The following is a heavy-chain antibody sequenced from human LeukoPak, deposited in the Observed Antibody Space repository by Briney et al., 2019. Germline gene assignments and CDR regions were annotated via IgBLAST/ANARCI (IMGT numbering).Heavy chain of an antibody. J-gene: IGHJ5*02. CDR1: GYTFTSYG. Sequence: ASVKVSCKASGYTFTSYGISWVRQAPGQGLEWMGWISAYNGNTNYAQKLQGRVTMTTDTSTSTAYMELRSLRSDDTAVYYCARDGFTMVRGVIEYWSDPWGQGTLVTVSS. D-gene: IGHD3-10*01. V-gene: IGHV1-18*01. CDR3: ARDGFTMVRGVIEYWSDP. CDR2: ISAYNGNT.